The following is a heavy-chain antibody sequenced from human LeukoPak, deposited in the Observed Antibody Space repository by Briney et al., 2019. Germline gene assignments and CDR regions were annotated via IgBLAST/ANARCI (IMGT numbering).Heavy chain of an antibody. J-gene: IGHJ4*02. Sequence: ASVKVSCKASGYTFTSYGISWVRQAPGQGLEWMGWISAYNGNTNYAQKLQGRVTMTTDTSTSTAYMELRSLRSDDTAVYYCARARDSSGYFLPFDYWGQGTLVTVSS. CDR1: GYTFTSYG. D-gene: IGHD3-22*01. CDR2: ISAYNGNT. V-gene: IGHV1-18*01. CDR3: ARARDSSGYFLPFDY.